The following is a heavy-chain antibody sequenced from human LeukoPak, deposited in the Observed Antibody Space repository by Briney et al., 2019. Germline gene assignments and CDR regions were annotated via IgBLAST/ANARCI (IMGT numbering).Heavy chain of an antibody. CDR3: ARENPEVGYYDFWSGYYTRVWFDP. J-gene: IGHJ5*02. CDR2: IYYSGST. V-gene: IGHV4-59*11. D-gene: IGHD3-3*01. Sequence: ASETLSLTCTVSGGSISSHYWSWIRQPPGKGLEWIGYIYYSGSTNYNPSLKSRVTISVDTSKNQFSLKLSSVTAADTAVYYCARENPEVGYYDFWSGYYTRVWFDPWGQGTLVTVSS. CDR1: GGSISSHY.